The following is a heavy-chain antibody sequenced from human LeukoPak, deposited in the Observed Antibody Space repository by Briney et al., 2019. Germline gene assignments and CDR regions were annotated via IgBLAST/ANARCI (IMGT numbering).Heavy chain of an antibody. V-gene: IGHV3-23*01. D-gene: IGHD4-17*01. CDR2: ISGSGGST. CDR3: ANGSPVTTAAFDI. J-gene: IGHJ3*02. CDR1: GFTVSSYA. Sequence: GGSLRLSCAASGFTVSSYAMSWVRQAPGKGLEWVSAISGSGGSTYYADSVRGRFTISRDNSKNTLYLQMNSLRAEDTAVSYCANGSPVTTAAFDIWGQGTMVTVSS.